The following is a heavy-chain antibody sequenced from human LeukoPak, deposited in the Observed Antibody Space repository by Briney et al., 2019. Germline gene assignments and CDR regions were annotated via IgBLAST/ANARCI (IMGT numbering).Heavy chain of an antibody. D-gene: IGHD6-19*01. V-gene: IGHV4-4*07. Sequence: ASETLSLTCTVSGGSISSYYWNWIRQPAGKGLEWVGRIYTSGSTNYNPSLKSRVSMSVDTSKNQFSLKLSSVTAADTAVYYCARGKVVAGTPGQNSWDYWGQGTLVTVSS. CDR1: GGSISSYY. CDR3: ARGKVVAGTPGQNSWDY. J-gene: IGHJ4*02. CDR2: IYTSGST.